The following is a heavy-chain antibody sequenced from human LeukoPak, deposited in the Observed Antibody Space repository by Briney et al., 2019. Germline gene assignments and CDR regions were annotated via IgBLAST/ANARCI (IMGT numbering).Heavy chain of an antibody. V-gene: IGHV1-69*13. Sequence: GASVKVSCKASGGTFSNYAISWVRQAPGQGLEWMGGIIPIFGTRNYAQKFQGRVTVTADESTSTAYIELSSLRPDDTAVYYCARHHRAYNWNGPPLHFFDHWGQGTLVTVSS. CDR1: GGTFSNYA. CDR3: ARHHRAYNWNGPPLHFFDH. CDR2: IIPIFGTR. J-gene: IGHJ4*02. D-gene: IGHD1-20*01.